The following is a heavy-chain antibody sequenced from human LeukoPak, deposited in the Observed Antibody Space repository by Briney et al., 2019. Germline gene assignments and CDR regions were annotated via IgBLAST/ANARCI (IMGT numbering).Heavy chain of an antibody. V-gene: IGHV1-46*01. Sequence: ASVTVSFKASGYTFTSYYMHWVRQAPGQGREGMGTINPSGGSTSYAQKFQGRVTMTRDMSTSTVYMELSSLRSEDTAVNYCARDLGSGAFDIWGQGTMVTVSS. J-gene: IGHJ3*02. CDR2: INPSGGST. CDR3: ARDLGSGAFDI. CDR1: GYTFTSYY. D-gene: IGHD3-10*01.